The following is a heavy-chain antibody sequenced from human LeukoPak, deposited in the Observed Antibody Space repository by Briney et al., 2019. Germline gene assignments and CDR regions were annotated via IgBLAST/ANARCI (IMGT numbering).Heavy chain of an antibody. CDR1: GFAFSTYT. CDR2: ISYDGNKK. Sequence: GGSLRLSCAASGFAFSTYTKYWLRLAPPAGTEGAAVISYDGNKKYYADSVNRRFTISRDISKSALYLQMNRLSAEDTAVYFCARKGGTMNTYRPFDFWGQGTLVTVPS. J-gene: IGHJ4*02. CDR3: ARKGGTMNTYRPFDF. V-gene: IGHV3-30*04. D-gene: IGHD3-22*01.